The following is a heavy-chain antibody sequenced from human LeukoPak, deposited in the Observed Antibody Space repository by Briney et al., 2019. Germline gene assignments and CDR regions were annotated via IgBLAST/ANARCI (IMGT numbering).Heavy chain of an antibody. J-gene: IGHJ4*02. V-gene: IGHV3-30*18. D-gene: IGHD3-22*01. Sequence: PGGSLRLSCAVSGLTFSLYGMHWVRQAPGKGLEWVAVISYDGSNKYYADSVKGRFTISRDNSKNTLYLQMNSLRAEDTAVYYCAKDASPIVVVTYYFDYWGQGTLVTVSS. CDR1: GLTFSLYG. CDR3: AKDASPIVVVTYYFDY. CDR2: ISYDGSNK.